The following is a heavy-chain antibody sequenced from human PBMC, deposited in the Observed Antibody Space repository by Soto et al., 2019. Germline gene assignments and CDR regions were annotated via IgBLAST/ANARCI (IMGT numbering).Heavy chain of an antibody. CDR2: ISSSSSFT. D-gene: IGHD1-26*01. V-gene: IGHV3-11*05. Sequence: QVQLVESGGGLVKPGGSLRLSCAASGFIFSDYYMSWIRQAPGKGLEWVSFISSSSSFTKYADSVKGRFTISRDNAKNSLYLQMNSLRAEDTAVYYCARESCSDTTCYLDYWGQGTLVTVSS. CDR3: ARESCSDTTCYLDY. J-gene: IGHJ4*02. CDR1: GFIFSDYY.